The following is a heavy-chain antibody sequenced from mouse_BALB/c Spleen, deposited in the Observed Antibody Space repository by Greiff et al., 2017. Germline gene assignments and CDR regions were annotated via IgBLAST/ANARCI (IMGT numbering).Heavy chain of an antibody. Sequence: EVQGVESGPGLVKPSQSLSLTCTVTGYSITSDYAWNWIRQFPGNKLEWMGYISYSGSTSYNPSLKSRISITRDTSKNQFFLQLNSVTTEDTATYYCARRGSPYGNLFAYWGQGTLVTVSA. D-gene: IGHD2-10*02. CDR1: GYSITSDYA. CDR2: ISYSGST. CDR3: ARRGSPYGNLFAY. J-gene: IGHJ3*01. V-gene: IGHV3-2*02.